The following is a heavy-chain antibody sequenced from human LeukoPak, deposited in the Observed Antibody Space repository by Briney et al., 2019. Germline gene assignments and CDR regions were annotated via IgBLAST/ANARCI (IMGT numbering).Heavy chain of an antibody. D-gene: IGHD6-13*01. V-gene: IGHV3-23*01. CDR2: ISGSGGST. CDR1: GFTFSSYA. CDR3: ARDPIAAVRFDY. J-gene: IGHJ4*02. Sequence: PGGSLRLSCAASGFTFSSYAMSWVRQAPGKGLEWVSGISGSGGSTYYADSVKGRFTISRDNSKNTPYLQMNSLRAEDTAVYYCARDPIAAVRFDYWGQGTLVTVSS.